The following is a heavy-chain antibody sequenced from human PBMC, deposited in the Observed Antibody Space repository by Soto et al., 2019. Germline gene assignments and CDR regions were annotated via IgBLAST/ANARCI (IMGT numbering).Heavy chain of an antibody. CDR3: ARAVTTYYYGMDV. CDR2: IYHSGST. D-gene: IGHD4-4*01. Sequence: QLQLQESGSGLVKPSQTLSLTCAVSGGSISSGGYSWSWIRQPPGKGLEWIGYIYHSGSTSYNPSLKRRVTRAVDRSKNPFSLKLRSVTAADTAVYYCARAVTTYYYGMDVWGQGTTVTVSS. CDR1: GGSISSGGYS. J-gene: IGHJ6*02. V-gene: IGHV4-30-2*01.